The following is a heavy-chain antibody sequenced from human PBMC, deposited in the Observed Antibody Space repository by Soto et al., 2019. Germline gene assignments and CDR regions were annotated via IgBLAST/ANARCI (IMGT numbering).Heavy chain of an antibody. CDR1: GYTFGYYC. J-gene: IGHJ6*04. CDR2: ISGYNGET. V-gene: IGHV1-18*01. CDR3: ARYGDANAVGYLNYYGMGG. Sequence: ASVYVSCKASGYTFGYYCVSWVRQAPGQGPEWMGWISGYNGETKYAQKFQDRVTITRDTSTSTVYMELRSLRSDDTAVYYCARYGDANAVGYLNYYGMGGWGEGSTFTVAS. D-gene: IGHD2-15*01.